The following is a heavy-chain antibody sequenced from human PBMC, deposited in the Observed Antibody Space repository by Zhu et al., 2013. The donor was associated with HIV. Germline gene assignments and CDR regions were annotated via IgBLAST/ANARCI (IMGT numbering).Heavy chain of an antibody. J-gene: IGHJ4*02. CDR3: TRDRQRVTFDY. Sequence: QLVQSGLELKKPGASVKISCKATGFIFTSVGYSWVRQAPGRGFEWMGWINPYNGVRVPAQRLQDRLTLAADTSTNTVYMELKNLRPDDTAIYYCTRDRQRVTFDYWGQGTPGHRRL. CDR2: INPYNGVR. CDR1: GFIFTSVG. V-gene: IGHV1-18*04. D-gene: IGHD2-21*02.